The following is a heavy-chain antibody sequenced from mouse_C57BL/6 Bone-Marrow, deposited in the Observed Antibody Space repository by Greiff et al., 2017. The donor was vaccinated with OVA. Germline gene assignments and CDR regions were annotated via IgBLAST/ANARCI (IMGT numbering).Heavy chain of an antibody. D-gene: IGHD1-1*01. CDR2: IYPGGGYT. Sequence: QVQLKESGAELVRPGTSVKMSCKASGYTFTNYWIGWAKQRPGHGLEWIGDIYPGGGYTNYNEKFKGKATLTADKSSSTAYMQFSSLTSEDSAIYYCAYYYGSSLGFAYWGQETLVTVSA. V-gene: IGHV1-63*01. CDR3: AYYYGSSLGFAY. J-gene: IGHJ3*01. CDR1: GYTFTNYW.